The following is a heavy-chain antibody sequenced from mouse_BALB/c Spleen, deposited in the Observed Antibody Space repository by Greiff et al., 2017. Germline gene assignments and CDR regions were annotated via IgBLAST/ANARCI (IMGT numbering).Heavy chain of an antibody. CDR1: GYSFTGYF. Sequence: VQLQQSGPELVKPGASVKISCKASGYSFTGYFMNWVMQSHGKSLEWIGRINPYNGDTFYNQKFKGKATLTVDKSSSTAHMELRSLASEDSAVYYCARSQYGKDAMDYWGQGTSVTVSS. CDR3: ARSQYGKDAMDY. D-gene: IGHD2-10*02. CDR2: INPYNGDT. V-gene: IGHV1-20*02. J-gene: IGHJ4*01.